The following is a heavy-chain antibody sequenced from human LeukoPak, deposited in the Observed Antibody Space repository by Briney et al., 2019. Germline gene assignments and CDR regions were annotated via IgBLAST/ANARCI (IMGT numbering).Heavy chain of an antibody. J-gene: IGHJ4*02. Sequence: GGSLRLSCTASGFTFGDYAMNWVRQAPGKGLEWVAFIRSKAYGGTSEYAASVKGRFTISRDDSKSIAYLQMNSLKTEDTAVYYCTRAEYCSGGSCSYDYWGQGSLVTVPS. CDR3: TRAEYCSGGSCSYDY. CDR2: IRSKAYGGTS. CDR1: GFTFGDYA. V-gene: IGHV3-49*04. D-gene: IGHD2-15*01.